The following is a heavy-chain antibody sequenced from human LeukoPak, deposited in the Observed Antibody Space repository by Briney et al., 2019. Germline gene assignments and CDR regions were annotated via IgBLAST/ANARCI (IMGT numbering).Heavy chain of an antibody. Sequence: GASVKVSCKASGYTFTSYDINWVRQATGQGLEWMGWMNPNSGNTGYAQKFQGRVTITADKSTSTAYMELSSLRSEDTAVYYCARGATTYAFDIWGQGTMVTVSS. D-gene: IGHD4-17*01. CDR2: MNPNSGNT. CDR3: ARGATTYAFDI. J-gene: IGHJ3*02. V-gene: IGHV1-8*03. CDR1: GYTFTSYD.